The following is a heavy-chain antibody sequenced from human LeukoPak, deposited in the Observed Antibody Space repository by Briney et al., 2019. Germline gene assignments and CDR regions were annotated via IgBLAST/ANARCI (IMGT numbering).Heavy chain of an antibody. J-gene: IGHJ6*03. CDR3: ARAGYSSSQLYMDV. Sequence: PSETLSLTCTVSGGSISSYYWSWIRQPPGKGLEWIGYIYYSGSTNYNPSLKSRVTISVDTSKNQFSLKLSSVTAADTAVYYCARAGYSSSQLYMDVWGKGTTVTVSS. CDR2: IYYSGST. CDR1: GGSISSYY. V-gene: IGHV4-59*01. D-gene: IGHD6-6*01.